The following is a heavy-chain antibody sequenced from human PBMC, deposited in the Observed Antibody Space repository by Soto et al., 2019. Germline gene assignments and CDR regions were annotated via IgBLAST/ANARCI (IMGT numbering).Heavy chain of an antibody. J-gene: IGHJ5*02. D-gene: IGHD4-17*01. Sequence: PSETLSLTCTVSGGSISSGGYYWSWIRQHPGKGLEWIGYIYYSGSTYYNPSLKSRVTISVDTSKNQFSLKLSSVTAADTAVYYCARGQDYGDLSWFDPWGQGTLVTVSS. V-gene: IGHV4-31*03. CDR2: IYYSGST. CDR3: ARGQDYGDLSWFDP. CDR1: GGSISSGGYY.